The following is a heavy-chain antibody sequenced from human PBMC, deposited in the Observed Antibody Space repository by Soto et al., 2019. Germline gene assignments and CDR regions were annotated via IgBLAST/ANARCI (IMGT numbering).Heavy chain of an antibody. V-gene: IGHV4-4*02. CDR3: PSSDDYGDYAFQY. J-gene: IGHJ4*02. D-gene: IGHD4-17*01. CDR2: IYHSGST. Sequence: WETLSLTCAASGGSFSSSNRRSWLHQPPGEWLEWIGEIYHSGSTNYNQSLKSRVTISVDKSKNQLSLELSAVRAEDTAVYYCPSSDDYGDYAFQYWGQGTLVTVSS. CDR1: GGSFSSSNR.